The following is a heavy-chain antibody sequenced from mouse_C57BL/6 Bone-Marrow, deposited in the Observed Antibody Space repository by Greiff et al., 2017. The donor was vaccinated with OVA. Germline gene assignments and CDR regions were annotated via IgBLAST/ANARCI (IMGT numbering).Heavy chain of an antibody. V-gene: IGHV5-17*01. D-gene: IGHD1-1*01. CDR2: ISSGSSTI. CDR3: ARDYYGSTWFAY. CDR1: GFTFSDYG. J-gene: IGHJ3*01. Sequence: EVHLVESGGGLVKPGGSLKLSCAASGFTFSDYGMHWVCQAPEKGLEWVAYISSGSSTIYYADTVKGRFTISRDNAKNTLFLQMTSLRSEDTAMYYCARDYYGSTWFAYWGQGTLVTVSA.